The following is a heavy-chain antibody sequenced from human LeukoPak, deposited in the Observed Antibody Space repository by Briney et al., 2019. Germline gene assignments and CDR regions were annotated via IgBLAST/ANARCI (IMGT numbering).Heavy chain of an antibody. CDR1: GFIFSNHW. Sequence: GGSLRLSCVASGFIFSNHWMHWVRQVPGKGLVWVSRIDGGGSSTSYADSVKGRFSISRDNGENTLYLQMNSLRVEDTAVYYYARGPGSSGGAYVGDYWGHGTLVTVSS. D-gene: IGHD3-22*01. CDR2: IDGGGSST. CDR3: ARGPGSSGGAYVGDY. V-gene: IGHV3-74*01. J-gene: IGHJ4*01.